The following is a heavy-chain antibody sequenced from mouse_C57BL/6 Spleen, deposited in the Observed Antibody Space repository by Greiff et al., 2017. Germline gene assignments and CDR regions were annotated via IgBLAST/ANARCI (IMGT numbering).Heavy chain of an antibody. J-gene: IGHJ2*01. CDR1: GFTFSSYA. CDR3: AREATVVAYYFDY. V-gene: IGHV5-4*01. CDR2: ISDGGSYT. D-gene: IGHD1-1*01. Sequence: EVQRVESGGGLVKPGGSLKLSCAASGFTFSSYAMSWVRQTPEKRLEWVATISDGGSYTYYPDNVKGRFTISRDNAKNNLYLQMSHLKSEDTAMYYCAREATVVAYYFDYWGQGTTLTVSS.